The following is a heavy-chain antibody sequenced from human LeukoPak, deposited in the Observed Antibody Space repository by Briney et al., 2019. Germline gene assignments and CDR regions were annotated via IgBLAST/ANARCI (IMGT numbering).Heavy chain of an antibody. J-gene: IGHJ4*02. CDR3: ARGVYCSGGSCYAGIDY. CDR1: GGSTSSYY. Sequence: TSETLSLTCTVSGGSTSSYYWSWIRQPPGKGLEWIGYIYYSGSTNYNPSLKSRVTISVDTSKNQFSLKLSSVTAADTAVYYCARGVYCSGGSCYAGIDYWGQGTLVTVSS. D-gene: IGHD2-15*01. V-gene: IGHV4-59*08. CDR2: IYYSGST.